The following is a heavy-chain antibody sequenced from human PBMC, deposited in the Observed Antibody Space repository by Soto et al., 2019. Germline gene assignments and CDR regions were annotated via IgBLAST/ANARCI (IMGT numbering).Heavy chain of an antibody. CDR1: GGSISSSSYY. V-gene: IGHV4-39*07. D-gene: IGHD6-13*01. J-gene: IGHJ4*02. CDR3: ARGFSSSWYPSFDY. CDR2: IYYSGST. Sequence: SETLSLTCTVSGGSISSSSYYWGWTRQPPGKGLEWIGSIYYSGSTYYNPSLKSRVTISVDTSKNQFSLKLSSVTAADTAVYYCARGFSSSWYPSFDYWGQGTLVTVS.